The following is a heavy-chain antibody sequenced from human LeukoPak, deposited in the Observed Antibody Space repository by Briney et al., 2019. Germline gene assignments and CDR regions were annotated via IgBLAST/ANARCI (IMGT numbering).Heavy chain of an antibody. Sequence: WGSLRLSCAASGFTFSSYAMHWVRQAPGKGLEYVSAISSNGGSTYYANSVKGRFTISRDNSKNTLYLQMGSLRAEDMAVYYCAREIAAAAGNWFDPWGQGTLVTVSS. CDR1: GFTFSSYA. CDR2: ISSNGGST. D-gene: IGHD6-13*01. V-gene: IGHV3-64*01. CDR3: AREIAAAAGNWFDP. J-gene: IGHJ5*02.